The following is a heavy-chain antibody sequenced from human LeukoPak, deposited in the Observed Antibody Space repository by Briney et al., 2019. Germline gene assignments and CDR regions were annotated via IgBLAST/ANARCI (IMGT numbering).Heavy chain of an antibody. V-gene: IGHV5-10-1*01. J-gene: IGHJ4*02. Sequence: GESLKISCQGSGSSFISYWISWVRQMPGKGLEWMGRIDPSDSYTNYSPSFQGHVTISADKSISTAYLQWSSLKASDTAMYYCASHDGSGSYDYWGQGTLVTVSS. CDR3: ASHDGSGSYDY. CDR2: IDPSDSYT. CDR1: GSSFISYW. D-gene: IGHD3-10*01.